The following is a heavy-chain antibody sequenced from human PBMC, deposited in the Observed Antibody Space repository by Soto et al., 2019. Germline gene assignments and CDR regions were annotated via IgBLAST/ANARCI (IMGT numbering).Heavy chain of an antibody. J-gene: IGHJ6*02. Sequence: PVGSLRLSCAASGFTVSSNYMSWARQAPGKGLEWVSVMYSGGSTYYADSVKGRFTISRDNSKNTLYLQMNSLRAEDTAVYYCARDTYYYDSSGYSYYYGMDVWGQGTTVTVSS. CDR1: GFTVSSNY. D-gene: IGHD3-22*01. V-gene: IGHV3-53*01. CDR2: MYSGGST. CDR3: ARDTYYYDSSGYSYYYGMDV.